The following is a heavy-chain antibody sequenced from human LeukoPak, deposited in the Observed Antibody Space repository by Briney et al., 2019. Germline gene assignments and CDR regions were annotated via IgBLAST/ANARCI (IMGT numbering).Heavy chain of an antibody. CDR1: GGTFSSYA. J-gene: IGHJ5*02. D-gene: IGHD6-13*01. CDR3: ARDRLIAAAGTGWFDP. Sequence: ASVKVSCKASGGTFSSYAISWVRQAPGQGLEWMGGIIPIFGTANYAQKFQGRVTITTDESTSTAYMELSSLRSEDTAVYYCARDRLIAAAGTGWFDPWGQGTLVTVSS. CDR2: IIPIFGTA. V-gene: IGHV1-69*05.